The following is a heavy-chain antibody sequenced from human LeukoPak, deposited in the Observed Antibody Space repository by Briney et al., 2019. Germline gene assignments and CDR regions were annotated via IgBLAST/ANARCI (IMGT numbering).Heavy chain of an antibody. CDR2: IFPSGGEI. CDR3: ATYRQVLLPFES. D-gene: IGHD2-8*02. J-gene: IGHJ4*02. CDR1: GFTFSTFA. Sequence: GGSLRLPCAVSGFTFSTFAMIWVRQPPGKGLEWVSSIFPSGGEIHYADSVRGRFTISRDNSKSTLSLQMNSLRTEDTAIYYCATYRQVLLPFESWGQGTLVTVSS. V-gene: IGHV3-23*01.